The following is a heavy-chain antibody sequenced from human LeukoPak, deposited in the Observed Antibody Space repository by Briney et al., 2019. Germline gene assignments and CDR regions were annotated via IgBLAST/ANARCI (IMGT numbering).Heavy chain of an antibody. CDR1: GFTFGDYV. J-gene: IGHJ4*02. V-gene: IGHV3-49*04. Sequence: GGSLRLSCRASGFTFGDYVVTWVRQAPGKGLEWVGFIRSKVYGGTTEYAASVKGRFIISRDDSKSIAYLQMNSLKTEDTAVYYCTRDYGGFDYWGQGTLVTVSS. D-gene: IGHD4-23*01. CDR3: TRDYGGFDY. CDR2: IRSKVYGGTT.